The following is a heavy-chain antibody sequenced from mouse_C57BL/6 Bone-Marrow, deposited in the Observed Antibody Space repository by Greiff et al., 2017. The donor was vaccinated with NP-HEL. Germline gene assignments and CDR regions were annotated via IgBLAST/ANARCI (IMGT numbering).Heavy chain of an antibody. J-gene: IGHJ1*03. Sequence: EVQGVESGGGLVKPGGSLKLSCAASGFTFSSYAMSWVRQTPEKRLEWVATISDGGSYTYYPDNVKGRFTISRDNAKNNLYLQMSHLKSEDTAMYYCARDPNDGYYRYFDVWGTGTTVTVSS. CDR2: ISDGGSYT. CDR3: ARDPNDGYYRYFDV. V-gene: IGHV5-4*01. D-gene: IGHD2-3*01. CDR1: GFTFSSYA.